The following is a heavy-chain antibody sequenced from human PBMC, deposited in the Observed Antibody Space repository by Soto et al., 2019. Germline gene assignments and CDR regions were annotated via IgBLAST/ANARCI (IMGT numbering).Heavy chain of an antibody. CDR1: GFTFSSFG. V-gene: IGHV3-33*01. Sequence: SLRLSCAASGFTFSSFGMHWVRQAPGKGLEWVAVIWYDGSNKYYADPVRGRFTISRDNSKNTLYLQMSSLRAEDTAVYYCARGIGRSDWQYFDYWGQGTLVTVSS. CDR3: ARGIGRSDWQYFDY. D-gene: IGHD3-9*01. CDR2: IWYDGSNK. J-gene: IGHJ4*02.